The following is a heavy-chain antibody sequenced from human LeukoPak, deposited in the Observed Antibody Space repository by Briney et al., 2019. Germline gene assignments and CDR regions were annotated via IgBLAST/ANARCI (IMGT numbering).Heavy chain of an antibody. V-gene: IGHV3-21*01. D-gene: IGHD1-26*01. CDR1: GFTFSSYS. CDR3: ARAFLPGELGMYYFDY. J-gene: IGHJ4*02. CDR2: ISSSSSYI. Sequence: NPGGSLRLSCAASGFTFSSYSMNWVRQAPGKGLEWVSSISSSSSYIYYADSVKGRFTISRDNAKNSLYLQMNSLRAEDTAVYYCARAFLPGELGMYYFDYWGQGTLVTVSS.